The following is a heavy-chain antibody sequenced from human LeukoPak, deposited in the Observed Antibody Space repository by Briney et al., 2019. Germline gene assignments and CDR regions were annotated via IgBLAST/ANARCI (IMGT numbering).Heavy chain of an antibody. J-gene: IGHJ4*02. CDR1: GFSFTDCG. D-gene: IGHD3-16*01. CDR3: AKLPAPGGDYVYFDS. V-gene: IGHV3-23*05. CDR2: ISRTGAYT. Sequence: GGSLRPSCAASGFSFTDCGMGWVRQAPGKGLEWVSTISRTGAYTYYADSVKGRFSISRDNSKNTLYLQMASLRVEDTAIYYCAKLPAPGGDYVYFDSWGQGTLVTVSS.